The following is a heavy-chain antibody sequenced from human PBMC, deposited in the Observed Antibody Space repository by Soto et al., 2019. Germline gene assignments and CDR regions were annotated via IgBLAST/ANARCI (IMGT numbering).Heavy chain of an antibody. CDR1: GFTFSSYS. J-gene: IGHJ4*02. D-gene: IGHD6-13*01. CDR2: ISSSSSTI. V-gene: IGHV3-48*01. Sequence: GGSLRLSCAASGFTFSSYSMNWVRQAPGKGLEWVSYISSSSSTIYYADSVKGRFTISRDNAKNSLYLQMNSLRAEDTAMYYCARSHPRDSSSWYYWGQGTLVTVSS. CDR3: ARSHPRDSSSWYY.